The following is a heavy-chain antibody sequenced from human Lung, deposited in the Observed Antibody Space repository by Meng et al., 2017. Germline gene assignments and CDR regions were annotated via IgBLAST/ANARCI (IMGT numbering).Heavy chain of an antibody. V-gene: IGHV4-34*01. CDR2: INHSGST. J-gene: IGHJ4*02. CDR1: GGSFSDYY. Sequence: QVQPQQWGAGLLKPSETLSLTCVVSGGSFSDYYWSWIRQPPRKGLEWIGEINHSGSTNYNPSLESRATISVDTSQNNLSLKLSSVTAADSAVYYCARGPTTMAHDFDYWGQGTLVTVSS. CDR3: ARGPTTMAHDFDY. D-gene: IGHD4-11*01.